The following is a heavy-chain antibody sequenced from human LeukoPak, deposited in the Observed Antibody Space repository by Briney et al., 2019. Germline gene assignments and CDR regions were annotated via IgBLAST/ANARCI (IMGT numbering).Heavy chain of an antibody. CDR1: GGSISSNSYY. J-gene: IGHJ6*03. Sequence: SETLSLTCTVSGGSISSNSYYWGWIRQPPGKGLEWIGSIYYSGSTYYNLSLKSRVTISVDTSKNQFSLKLSSVTAADTAVYYCARVRRVRGVLHYYMDVWGKGTTVTVSS. CDR2: IYYSGST. D-gene: IGHD3-10*01. CDR3: ARVRRVRGVLHYYMDV. V-gene: IGHV4-39*07.